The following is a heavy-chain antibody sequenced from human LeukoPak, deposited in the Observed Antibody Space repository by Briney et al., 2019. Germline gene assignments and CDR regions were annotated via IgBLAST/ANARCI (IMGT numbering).Heavy chain of an antibody. CDR2: INHSGST. CDR1: DGSFSGYY. V-gene: IGHV4-34*01. Sequence: SETLSLTCAVYDGSFSGYYWSWIRQPPGKGLEWIGEINHSGSTNYNPSLKSRVTISVDTSKNQFSLKLSSVTAADTAVYYCARGDHDSSDYYVGFDYWGQGTLVTVSS. CDR3: ARGDHDSSDYYVGFDY. J-gene: IGHJ4*02. D-gene: IGHD3-22*01.